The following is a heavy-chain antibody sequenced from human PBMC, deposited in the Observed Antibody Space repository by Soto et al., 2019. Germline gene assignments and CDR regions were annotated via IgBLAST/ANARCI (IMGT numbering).Heavy chain of an antibody. CDR1: GFTFSSYR. J-gene: IGHJ3*02. CDR2: ISSSSGTI. V-gene: IGHV3-48*02. D-gene: IGHD3-22*01. Sequence: GGSLRLSCAASGFTFSSYRMNWVRQAPGKGLEWLSYISSSSGTIYYADSVGGRFTISRDNAKNSLYLQMNSLRDEDTAVYYCARDFGSGYRRGAFDIWGQGTMVTVSS. CDR3: ARDFGSGYRRGAFDI.